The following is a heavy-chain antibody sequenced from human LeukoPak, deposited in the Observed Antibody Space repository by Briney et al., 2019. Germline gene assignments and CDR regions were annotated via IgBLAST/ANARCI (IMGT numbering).Heavy chain of an antibody. CDR3: ASIAAAVH. CDR2: ISSSGNTI. J-gene: IGHJ4*02. V-gene: IGHV3-48*04. CDR1: GFSFTDYS. Sequence: GGSLRLSWAAAGFSFTDYSMNWVRQAPGKGLQWVSYISSSGNTIYYADSVKGRFTISRDNAKNTLYLQMNSLRAEDTAVYYCASIAAAVHWGQGTLVTVSS. D-gene: IGHD6-13*01.